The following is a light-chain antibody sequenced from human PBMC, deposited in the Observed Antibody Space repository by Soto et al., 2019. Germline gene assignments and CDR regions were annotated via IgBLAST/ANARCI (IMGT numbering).Light chain of an antibody. J-gene: IGKJ1*01. CDR2: GAS. Sequence: EIVMTQSPATLSVSPGERATLSCRASQSVSSNLAWYQQNPGQAPRLLIYGASTRATGIPARFSGSGSGTEFTLTISSRHSEDFAVYYCHQYNNWPPMAFGQGTKVDI. V-gene: IGKV3-15*01. CDR3: HQYNNWPPMA. CDR1: QSVSSN.